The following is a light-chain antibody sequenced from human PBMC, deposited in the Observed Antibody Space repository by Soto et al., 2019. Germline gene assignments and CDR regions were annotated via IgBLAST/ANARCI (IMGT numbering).Light chain of an antibody. Sequence: EIVMTQSPATLSVSPGERATLSCRASQSVSSNLAWYQQKPGQAPRLLIYGASTMATGIPTRFRGSGSGTDFTLTISSLQSDDFAGYYCQHYNHCPPWTFGQGTKVEIK. CDR3: QHYNHCPPWT. CDR1: QSVSSN. CDR2: GAS. J-gene: IGKJ1*01. V-gene: IGKV3-15*01.